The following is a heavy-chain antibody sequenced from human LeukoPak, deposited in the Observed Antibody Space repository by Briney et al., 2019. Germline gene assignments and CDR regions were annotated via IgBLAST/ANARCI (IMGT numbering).Heavy chain of an antibody. J-gene: IGHJ4*02. CDR2: THYSGTT. V-gene: IGHV4-59*08. D-gene: IGHD5-18*01. CDR1: GASISSYY. Sequence: SETLSLTCTVSGASISSYYWSWIRQPPGRGLEWIGYTHYSGTTDYNPSLRSRLTISVDTSKHQFSLKLASVTAADTAMYYCLTVDTTMGVDYWGQGTLVTVSS. CDR3: LTVDTTMGVDY.